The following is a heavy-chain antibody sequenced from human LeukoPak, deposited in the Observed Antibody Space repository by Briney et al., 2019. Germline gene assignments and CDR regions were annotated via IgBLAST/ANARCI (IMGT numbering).Heavy chain of an antibody. D-gene: IGHD1-14*01. J-gene: IGHJ4*02. CDR3: ARDWGNRFDY. CDR1: GFTFSSSA. CDR2: ISYDGSNK. Sequence: GRSLTLSCAASGFTFSSSAMHWVRQAPGKGLEWVAAISYDGSNKYYADSVEGRFTISRDNSKNTLYLQINSLRAEDTAVYYCARDWGNRFDYWGQGTLVTVSS. V-gene: IGHV3-30-3*01.